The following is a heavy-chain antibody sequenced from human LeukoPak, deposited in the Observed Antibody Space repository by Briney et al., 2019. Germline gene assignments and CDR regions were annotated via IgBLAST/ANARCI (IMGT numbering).Heavy chain of an antibody. J-gene: IGHJ4*02. CDR3: AKFTAAYDY. D-gene: IGHD2-2*01. CDR2: INPSGTYK. Sequence: GGSLRLSCEASGLSLSDKYMSWIRHAPGKALEGVSYINPSGTYKNADSVKGRFTVSRDNAKNSLYLQMNSLRAEDTAVYYCAKFTAAYDYWGQGTLVTVSS. V-gene: IGHV3-11*03. CDR1: GLSLSDKY.